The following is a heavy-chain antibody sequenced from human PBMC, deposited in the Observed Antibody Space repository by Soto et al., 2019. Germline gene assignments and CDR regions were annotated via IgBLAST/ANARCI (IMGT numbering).Heavy chain of an antibody. V-gene: IGHV3-23*01. Sequence: GGSLRPSCAASGFTFSSYGMSWVRQAPEKGREWVSGIRASDGGAYYADSVKAPFTISRDNSENTLYLQMNSLRVEDTSFYYCAKDSDREYFQHWGQGTLVTVSS. J-gene: IGHJ1*01. CDR2: IRASDGGA. CDR3: AKDSDREYFQH. CDR1: GFTFSSYG.